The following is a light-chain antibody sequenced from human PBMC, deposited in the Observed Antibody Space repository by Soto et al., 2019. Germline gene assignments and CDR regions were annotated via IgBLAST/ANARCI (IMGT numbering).Light chain of an antibody. CDR3: HQRQSWPRT. CDR2: LAS. CDR1: QSVNTR. J-gene: IGKJ1*01. V-gene: IGKV3-11*01. Sequence: DMVMTQSPATLSVSPGERATLSCRASQSVNTRLAWYQHKPGQAPRLLIYLASNRAAGVPARFSGSGSGTDFTLTISDVEPEDFAVYYCHQRQSWPRTFGQGTKVDIK.